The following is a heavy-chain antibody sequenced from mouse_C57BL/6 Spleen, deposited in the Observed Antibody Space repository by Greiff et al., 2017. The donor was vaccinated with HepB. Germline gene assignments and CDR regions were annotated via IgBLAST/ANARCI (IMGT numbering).Heavy chain of an antibody. J-gene: IGHJ3*01. D-gene: IGHD3-2*02. CDR2: IDPSDSYN. CDR1: GYTFTSYW. Sequence: QVQLQQPGAELVMPGASVKLSCKASGYTFTSYWMHWVKQRPGQGLEWIGEIDPSDSYNNYNQKFKGKSTLTVDKSASTAYMQLSSLTSEDSAVYYCARSPRQLRPACFADWGQGTLVTVSA. CDR3: ARSPRQLRPACFAD. V-gene: IGHV1-69*01.